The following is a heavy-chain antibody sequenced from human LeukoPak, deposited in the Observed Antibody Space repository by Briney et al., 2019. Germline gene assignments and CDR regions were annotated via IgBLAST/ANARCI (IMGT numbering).Heavy chain of an antibody. V-gene: IGHV3-21*01. CDR2: ISSSSSCI. D-gene: IGHD1-26*01. CDR3: ATPRGGATTPRFDY. J-gene: IGHJ4*02. Sequence: GGSLRLSCAASGFTFSCYSMNWVRQAPGKGLEWVASISSSSSCIYYADSVKGRFTISRDNAKNSLYLQMNSLRAEDTAVYYCATPRGGATTPRFDYWGQGTLVTVSS. CDR1: GFTFSCYS.